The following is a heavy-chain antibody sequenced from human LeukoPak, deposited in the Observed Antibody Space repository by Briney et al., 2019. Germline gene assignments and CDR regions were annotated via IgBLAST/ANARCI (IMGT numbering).Heavy chain of an antibody. Sequence: SGTLSLTCTVSGGSISSHYWSWIRPPPGKGLDCIGYIYYSGSTNYNPSLKSRVTISVDTSKNQFSLKLSSVTAADTAVYFCERKASYDILTGYFYYYYMDVWGKGTTVTVSS. V-gene: IGHV4-59*11. J-gene: IGHJ6*03. CDR3: ERKASYDILTGYFYYYYMDV. CDR1: GGSISSHY. CDR2: IYYSGST. D-gene: IGHD3-9*01.